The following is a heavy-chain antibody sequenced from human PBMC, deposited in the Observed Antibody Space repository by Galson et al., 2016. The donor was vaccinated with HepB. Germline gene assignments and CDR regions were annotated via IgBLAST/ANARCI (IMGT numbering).Heavy chain of an antibody. J-gene: IGHJ4*02. CDR2: IYSSGAT. Sequence: SLRLSCAASGFSVTSSYMSWVRQAPGKGLEWVSVIYSSGATYYAESVAGRFIISRHNSRNTVDLQMSSLRAEDTAFYYCARGLVGSTTAFDSWGQGTLVAVSS. CDR1: GFSVTSSY. V-gene: IGHV3-53*04. D-gene: IGHD2/OR15-2a*01. CDR3: ARGLVGSTTAFDS.